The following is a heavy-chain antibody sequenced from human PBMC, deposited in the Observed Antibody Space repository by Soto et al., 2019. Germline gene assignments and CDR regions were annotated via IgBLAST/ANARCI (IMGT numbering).Heavy chain of an antibody. CDR2: IWYDGSNK. CDR3: ARELGGWEQQLGIDY. J-gene: IGHJ4*02. CDR1: GFTFSSYG. D-gene: IGHD6-13*01. Sequence: VQLVESGGGVVQPGRSLRLSCAASGFTFSSYGMHWVRQAPGKGLEWVAVIWYDGSNKYYADSVKGRFTISRDNSKNTLYLQMNSLRAEDTAVYYCARELGGWEQQLGIDYWGQGTLVTVSS. V-gene: IGHV3-33*01.